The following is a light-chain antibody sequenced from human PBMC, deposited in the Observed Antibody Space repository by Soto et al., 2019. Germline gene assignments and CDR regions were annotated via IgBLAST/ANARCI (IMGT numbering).Light chain of an antibody. CDR1: SSNIGAGYD. CDR3: QSYDSSLSVQV. V-gene: IGLV1-40*01. Sequence: QPVLTQPPSVSGAPGQRVTISCTGSSSNIGAGYDVHWYQQLPGTAPKLLIYGNSNRPSGVPDRFSGSKSGTSASLAITGLQAEDEADSYCQSYDSSLSVQVFGGGTKLTVL. CDR2: GNS. J-gene: IGLJ3*02.